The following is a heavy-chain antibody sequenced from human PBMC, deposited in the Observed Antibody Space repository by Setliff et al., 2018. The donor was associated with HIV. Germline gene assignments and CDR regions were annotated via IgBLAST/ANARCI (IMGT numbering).Heavy chain of an antibody. V-gene: IGHV3-30*04. J-gene: IGHJ6*02. Sequence: GGSLRLSCAASGFTFSSYAMSWVRQAPGKGLEWVAVISFDGSHKYYADSLKGRFTISRDNSINTIYLQMNSLRSEDTAVYYCANSRTIYGEVIIQWAYMDVWGQGTTVTVSS. CDR1: GFTFSSYA. CDR3: ANSRTIYGEVIIQWAYMDV. D-gene: IGHD3-3*01. CDR2: ISFDGSHK.